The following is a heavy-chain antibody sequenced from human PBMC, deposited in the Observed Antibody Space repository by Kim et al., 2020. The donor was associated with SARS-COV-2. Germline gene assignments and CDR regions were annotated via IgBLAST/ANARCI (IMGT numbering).Heavy chain of an antibody. CDR1: GFTFSNYA. D-gene: IGHD3-10*01. CDR3: VTRNYYNSGSYYEGAPF. V-gene: IGHV3-64*05. CDR2: INSDGGST. J-gene: IGHJ3*01. Sequence: GGSLRLSCSASGFTFSNYAMHWVRQAPGKGLEYVSAINSDGGSTYYADSVKGRFTISRDNSKNMLYVQMSSLRVEATAIYYCVTRNYYNSGSYYEGAPF.